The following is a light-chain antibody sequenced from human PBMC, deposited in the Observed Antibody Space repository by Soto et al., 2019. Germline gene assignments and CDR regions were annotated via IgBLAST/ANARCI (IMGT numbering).Light chain of an antibody. CDR2: GAS. J-gene: IGKJ5*01. Sequence: EIVLTQSPGTLSLSPGERATLSCRASQRVSSSYLAWYQQKPGRSHRLLIYGASTRAIGIQARFSGSGSGTDFTLTIRSLEPEDFAVYYCQQRSNWPITFGQGTRLEIK. V-gene: IGKV3D-20*02. CDR1: QRVSSSY. CDR3: QQRSNWPIT.